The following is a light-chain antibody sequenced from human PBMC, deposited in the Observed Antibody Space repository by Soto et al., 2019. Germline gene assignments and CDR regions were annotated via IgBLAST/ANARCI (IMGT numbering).Light chain of an antibody. V-gene: IGKV3-20*01. CDR3: QQYSASPRT. CDR1: QSVSDNY. CDR2: LAS. Sequence: EIVLTQSPGTLSLSPGERATLSCRASQSVSDNYLAWYQQKPGQAPKLFIYLASSRATGVPDRFSGSGSGTDFTLTISRLEPEDFAVYYCQQYSASPRTFGQGNTVEIK. J-gene: IGKJ1*01.